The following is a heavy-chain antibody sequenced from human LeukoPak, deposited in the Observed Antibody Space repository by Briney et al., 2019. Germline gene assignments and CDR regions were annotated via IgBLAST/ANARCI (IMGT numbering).Heavy chain of an antibody. CDR1: GFTFSSYA. D-gene: IGHD6-19*01. V-gene: IGHV3-23*01. Sequence: GGSLRLSCSASGFTFSSYAMSWVRQAPGKGLEWVSTIRGSGGGTYYADSVKGRFTISRDNSKNTLYLQMNSLRDEDTALYYCAKAGIGVVGYFDYWGQGTLVTVSS. J-gene: IGHJ4*02. CDR2: IRGSGGGT. CDR3: AKAGIGVVGYFDY.